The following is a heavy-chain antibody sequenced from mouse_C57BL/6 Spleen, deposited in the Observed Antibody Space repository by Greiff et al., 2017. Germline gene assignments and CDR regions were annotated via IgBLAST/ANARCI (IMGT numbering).Heavy chain of an antibody. CDR3: ARLGYYYGSSYLRWYFDV. CDR1: GYTFTDYN. J-gene: IGHJ1*03. Sequence: VQLQQSGPELVKPGASVKIPCKASGYTFTDYNMDWVKQSHGKSLEWIGDINPNNGGTIYNQKFKGKATLTVDKSSSTAYMELRSLTSEDTAVYYCARLGYYYGSSYLRWYFDVWGTGTTVTVSS. V-gene: IGHV1-18*01. D-gene: IGHD1-1*01. CDR2: INPNNGGT.